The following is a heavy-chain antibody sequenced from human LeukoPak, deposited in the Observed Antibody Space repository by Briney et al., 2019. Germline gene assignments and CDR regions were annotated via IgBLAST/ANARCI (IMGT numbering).Heavy chain of an antibody. CDR1: GLTFSRYW. V-gene: IGHV3-7*05. Sequence: PGGSLRLSCAASGLTFSRYWMSWVRQAPGKGLEWVANIKEDGTETYYADSVKGRFTISRDNAKNSLYLQMNSLRAEDTAVYYCASWNYEQRSGWYYLDYWGQGTLVTVSS. J-gene: IGHJ4*02. CDR3: ASWNYEQRSGWYYLDY. CDR2: IKEDGTET. D-gene: IGHD6-19*01.